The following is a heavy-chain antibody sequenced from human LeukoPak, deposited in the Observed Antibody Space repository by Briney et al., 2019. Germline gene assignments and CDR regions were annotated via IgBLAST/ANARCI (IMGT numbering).Heavy chain of an antibody. CDR2: INTNTGNP. V-gene: IGHV7-4-1*02. CDR3: ARGRIWDAFDI. J-gene: IGHJ3*02. D-gene: IGHD2-15*01. Sequence: ASVKVSCKASGDTFITYTFSWVRQAPGQGLEWMGWINTNTGNPTYAQGFTGRFVFSLDTSVSTAYLQISSLKAEDTAVYYCARGRIWDAFDIWGQGTMVTVSS. CDR1: GDTFITYT.